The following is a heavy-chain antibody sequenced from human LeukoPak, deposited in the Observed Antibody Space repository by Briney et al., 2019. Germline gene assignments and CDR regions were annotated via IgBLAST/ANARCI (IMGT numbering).Heavy chain of an antibody. Sequence: PGGSLRLSCAASGFAFSGCGMYWVRQAPGKGLEWVATVLGSGVPTYYAESVQGRFTISRDNSKNTLYLQMNSLRAEDTAVYYCAKPLSGSYSPDYWGQGTLVTVSS. D-gene: IGHD1-26*01. V-gene: IGHV3-23*01. CDR2: VLGSGVPT. CDR1: GFAFSGCG. J-gene: IGHJ4*02. CDR3: AKPLSGSYSPDY.